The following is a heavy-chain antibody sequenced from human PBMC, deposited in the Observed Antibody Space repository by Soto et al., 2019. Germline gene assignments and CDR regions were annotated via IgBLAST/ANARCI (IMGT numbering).Heavy chain of an antibody. J-gene: IGHJ4*02. D-gene: IGHD3-3*01. V-gene: IGHV4-34*01. CDR1: GGSFSGYY. CDR3: ARAHKSITIFVVVIIGPYFDY. Sequence: SETLSLTCAVYGGSFSGYYWSWIRQPPGKGLEWIGEINHSGSTNYNPSLKSRVTISVDTSKNQFSLKLSSVTAADTAVYYCARAHKSITIFVVVIIGPYFDYWGQGTLVTGSS. CDR2: INHSGST.